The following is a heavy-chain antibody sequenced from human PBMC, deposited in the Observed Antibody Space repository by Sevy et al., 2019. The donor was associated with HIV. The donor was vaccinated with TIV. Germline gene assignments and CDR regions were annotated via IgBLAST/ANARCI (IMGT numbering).Heavy chain of an antibody. D-gene: IGHD4-17*01. CDR1: GFTVSSNY. CDR2: IYSGGSI. J-gene: IGHJ4*02. CDR3: ARETTHDYGIDY. Sequence: GGSLRHSCAASGFTVSSNYMSWVRQAPGKGLEWVSVIYSGGSIYYADSVKGRFTISRDSSKNTLYLQMNSLRAEDTAVYYCARETTHDYGIDYWGQGTLVTVSS. V-gene: IGHV3-66*01.